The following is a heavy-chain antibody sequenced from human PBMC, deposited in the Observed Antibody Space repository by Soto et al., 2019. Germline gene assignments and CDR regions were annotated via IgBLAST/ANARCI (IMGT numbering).Heavy chain of an antibody. CDR2: IYYSGST. D-gene: IGHD2-2*01. CDR3: ARDPMPDHYYYGMDV. Sequence: SETLSLTCTVSGGSISSVDSYWSWVRQTPGKALEWIGYIYYSGSTYYNPSLKSRMSMSVDTSKNQFSLKLSSVTAADTAIYYCARDPMPDHYYYGMDVWGQGTTVTVSS. V-gene: IGHV4-30-4*01. CDR1: GGSISSVDSY. J-gene: IGHJ6*02.